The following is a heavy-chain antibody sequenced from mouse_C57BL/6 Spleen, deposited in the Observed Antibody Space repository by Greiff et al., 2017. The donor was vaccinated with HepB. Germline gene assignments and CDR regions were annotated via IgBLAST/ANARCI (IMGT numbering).Heavy chain of an antibody. Sequence: EVMLVESEGGLVQPGSSMKLSCTASGFTFSDYYMAWVRQVPEKGLEWVANINYDGSSTYYLDSLKSRFIISRDNAKNILYLQMSSLKSEDTATYYCARGAKAMDYWGQGTSVTVSS. CDR3: ARGAKAMDY. CDR1: GFTFSDYY. V-gene: IGHV5-16*01. J-gene: IGHJ4*01. CDR2: INYDGSST.